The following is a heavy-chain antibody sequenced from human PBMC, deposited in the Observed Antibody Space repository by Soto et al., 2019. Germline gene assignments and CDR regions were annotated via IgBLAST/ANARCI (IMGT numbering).Heavy chain of an antibody. Sequence: ASVKVSCKGTGYMFATYGINWVRQAPGQGLEWMGWISAYNGNTKYAQNLQGRVTMTTDASTSTAYMEMRSLRSDDTAVYYCARDLDGSGSYYTDYWGPGTLVTVSS. J-gene: IGHJ4*02. CDR2: ISAYNGNT. V-gene: IGHV1-18*01. D-gene: IGHD3-10*01. CDR3: ARDLDGSGSYYTDY. CDR1: GYMFATYG.